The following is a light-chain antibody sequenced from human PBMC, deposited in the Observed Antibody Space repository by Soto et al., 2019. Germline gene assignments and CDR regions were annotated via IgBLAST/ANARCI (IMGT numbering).Light chain of an antibody. CDR2: GHT. V-gene: IGLV1-40*01. CDR3: QSYDSSLTAYV. J-gene: IGLJ1*01. CDR1: SSNIGTGYD. Sequence: QPVLTQPPSVSGAPGQRVTISCTGSSSNIGTGYDVHWYQQLPGTAPKLLIYGHTNRPSGVPDRFSGSRSGTSASLAITGLQAEDEADYYCQSYDSSLTAYVFGSGTKVTVL.